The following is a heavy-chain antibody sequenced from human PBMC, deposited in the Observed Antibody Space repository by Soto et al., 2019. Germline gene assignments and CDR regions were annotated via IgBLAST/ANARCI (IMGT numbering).Heavy chain of an antibody. J-gene: IGHJ4*02. CDR2: IIPILGIA. Sequence: SVKVSCKASGGTFSSYTISWVRQAPGQGLEWMGRIIPILGIANYAQKFQGRVTITADKSTSTAYMELSSLRSEDTAVYYCARGGIVAATGTYDFDYWGQGILVTVSS. V-gene: IGHV1-69*02. CDR1: GGTFSSYT. D-gene: IGHD2-15*01. CDR3: ARGGIVAATGTYDFDY.